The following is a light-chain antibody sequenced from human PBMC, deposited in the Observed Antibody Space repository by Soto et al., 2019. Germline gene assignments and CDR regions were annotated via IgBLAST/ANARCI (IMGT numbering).Light chain of an antibody. CDR2: DVN. CDR1: SSDVGGYHY. Sequence: QSVLTQPRSVSGSPGQSVTLSCTGTSSDVGGYHYVSWYQHHPGKAPKIIIFDVNQRPSGVPDRFSGSKSGNTACLTISGLRTEDEADYYCCSYAGSYTLVFGGGTKLTVL. V-gene: IGLV2-11*01. J-gene: IGLJ2*01. CDR3: CSYAGSYTLV.